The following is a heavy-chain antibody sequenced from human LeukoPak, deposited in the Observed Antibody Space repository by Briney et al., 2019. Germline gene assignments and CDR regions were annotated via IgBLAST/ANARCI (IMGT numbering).Heavy chain of an antibody. CDR1: GFTFSSYG. J-gene: IGHJ4*02. CDR3: AKEDYDILTGSAFDY. D-gene: IGHD3-9*01. CDR2: IRYDGSNK. V-gene: IGHV3-30*02. Sequence: GGSLRLSCAASGFTFSSYGMHWVRQAPGKGLEWVAFIRYDGSNKYYADSVKGQFTISRDNSKNTLYLQMNSLRAEDTAVYYCAKEDYDILTGSAFDYWGQGTLVTVSS.